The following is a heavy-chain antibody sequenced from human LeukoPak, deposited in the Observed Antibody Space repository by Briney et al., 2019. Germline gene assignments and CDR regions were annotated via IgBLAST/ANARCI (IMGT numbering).Heavy chain of an antibody. V-gene: IGHV1-46*01. CDR1: GYTFTTYY. CDR3: ASNYSDTYFGSFDI. J-gene: IGHJ3*02. CDR2: INPSGGST. Sequence: ASVKVSCKASGYTFTTYYMHWVRQAPGQGLEWVGMINPSGGSTGYAQKFQGRVTMTRDTSTSTLYMELSSLRSDDTAVYYCASNYSDTYFGSFDIWGQGTMVTVSS. D-gene: IGHD1-26*01.